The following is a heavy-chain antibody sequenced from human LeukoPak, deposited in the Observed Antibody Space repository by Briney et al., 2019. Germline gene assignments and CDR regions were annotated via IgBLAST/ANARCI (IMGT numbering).Heavy chain of an antibody. J-gene: IGHJ4*02. V-gene: IGHV3-30*04. Sequence: QAGGSLRLSCVSSELSFNDLALHWVRQAPGKGLEWVSLISHDGSIEKYADSVKGRFTISRDNSHNTLYLQMDSLRGDDTAIYYCARDSAWRLHGGYLDSWGQGTLVSVSS. CDR2: ISHDGSIE. D-gene: IGHD4-11*01. CDR3: ARDSAWRLHGGYLDS. CDR1: ELSFNDLA.